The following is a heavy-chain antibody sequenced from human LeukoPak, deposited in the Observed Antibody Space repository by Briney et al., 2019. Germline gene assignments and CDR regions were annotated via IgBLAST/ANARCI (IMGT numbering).Heavy chain of an antibody. CDR3: AKGRTMVRGAYYFDY. CDR2: ISSSSSTI. J-gene: IGHJ4*02. D-gene: IGHD3-10*01. CDR1: GFIFSSYS. Sequence: GGSLRLSCAASGFIFSSYSMNWVRQAPGKGLEWVSYISSSSSTIYYADSVKGRFTISRDNAKNSLYLQMNSLRAEDTAVYYCAKGRTMVRGAYYFDYWGQGTLVTVSS. V-gene: IGHV3-48*01.